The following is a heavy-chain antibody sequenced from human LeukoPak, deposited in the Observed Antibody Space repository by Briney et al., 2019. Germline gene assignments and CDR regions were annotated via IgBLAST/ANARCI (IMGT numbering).Heavy chain of an antibody. CDR2: ISYDGSNK. CDR1: GFSFSSYA. Sequence: GGSLRLSCAASGFSFSSYAMHWVRQGPGKGMEWVAVISYDGSNKYYADSVKGRFTISRDNSKNTLYLQMNGLRAEDTAVYYCARDQENYFDYWGQGTLVTVSS. J-gene: IGHJ4*02. CDR3: ARDQENYFDY. V-gene: IGHV3-30-3*01.